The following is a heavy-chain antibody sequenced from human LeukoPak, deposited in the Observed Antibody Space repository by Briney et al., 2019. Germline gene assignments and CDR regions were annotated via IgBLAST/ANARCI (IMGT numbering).Heavy chain of an antibody. CDR1: GYTFTSYD. CDR3: ARGRRWNIVAVPAAPRYAFDI. V-gene: IGHV1-8*01. CDR2: MNPNSGNT. J-gene: IGHJ3*02. D-gene: IGHD2-2*01. Sequence: GASVKVSCKASGYTFTSYDINWVRQATGQGLEWMGWMNPNSGNTGYAQKFQGRVTMTRNTSISTAYMELSSLRSEDTAVYYCARGRRWNIVAVPAAPRYAFDIWGQGTMVTVSS.